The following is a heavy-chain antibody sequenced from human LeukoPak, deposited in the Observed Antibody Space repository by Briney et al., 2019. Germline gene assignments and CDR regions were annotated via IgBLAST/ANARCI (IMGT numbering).Heavy chain of an antibody. D-gene: IGHD3-9*01. Sequence: GGSLRLSCAASGFTFDDYAMHWVRQAPGKGLEWVSGISWNSGSIGYADSVKGRFTISRDNAKNSLYLQMNSLRAEDTALYYCAKDISGYYDILTGYFGYWGQGTLVTVSS. CDR3: AKDISGYYDILTGYFGY. CDR1: GFTFDDYA. V-gene: IGHV3-9*01. CDR2: ISWNSGSI. J-gene: IGHJ4*02.